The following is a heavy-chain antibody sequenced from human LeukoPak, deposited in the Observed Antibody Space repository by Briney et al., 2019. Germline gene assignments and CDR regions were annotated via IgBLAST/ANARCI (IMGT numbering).Heavy chain of an antibody. CDR1: GFTFSNAR. J-gene: IGHJ4*02. Sequence: GGSLRLSCAASGFTFSNARMNWVRQAPGKGLEWVGRIKTKTDGGATDYSAPVKARFTISRDDSKTTLYLQMNGLKTEDTAIYYCTTYVGATAYWGQGTLVTVSS. CDR2: IKTKTDGGAT. CDR3: TTYVGATAY. V-gene: IGHV3-15*01. D-gene: IGHD1-26*01.